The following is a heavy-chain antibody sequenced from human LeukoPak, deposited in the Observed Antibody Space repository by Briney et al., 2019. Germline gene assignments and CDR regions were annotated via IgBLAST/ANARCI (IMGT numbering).Heavy chain of an antibody. CDR3: ARDDGRGVVTPY. J-gene: IGHJ4*02. CDR1: GGPISGSDYY. V-gene: IGHV4-39*07. D-gene: IGHD2-21*02. CDR2: IYYSGRT. Sequence: SETLSLTCTVSGGPISGSDYYWGWIRQPPGKGLEWIGIIYYSGRTFYNPSLKSRVAISVDTSKNQFSLNLISVTAADTAVYYCARDDGRGVVTPYWGQGTLVTVSS.